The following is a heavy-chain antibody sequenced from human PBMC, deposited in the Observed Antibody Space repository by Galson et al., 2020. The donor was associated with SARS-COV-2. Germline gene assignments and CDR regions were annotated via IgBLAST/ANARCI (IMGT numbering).Heavy chain of an antibody. J-gene: IGHJ4*02. D-gene: IGHD1-1*01. V-gene: IGHV2-70*11. CDR3: ARIVAVSTTFDY. Sequence: SGPTLVKPTQTLTLTCTFSGFSLSTSGMCVSWIRQPPGKALEWLARLDWDDDKYYSTSLKTRPTISKDTSKNQVVLTMTNMDPVDTATYYCARIVAVSTTFDYWGQGTLVTGSS. CDR1: GFSLSTSGMC. CDR2: LDWDDDK.